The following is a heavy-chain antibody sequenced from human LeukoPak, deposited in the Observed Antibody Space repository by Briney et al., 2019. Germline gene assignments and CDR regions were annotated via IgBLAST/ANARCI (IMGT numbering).Heavy chain of an antibody. J-gene: IGHJ4*02. D-gene: IGHD5-24*01. CDR1: GGSISSHY. CDR2: IYYSGST. V-gene: IGHV4-59*11. CDR3: ARDPHRDGYND. Sequence: SETLSLTCTVSGGSISSHYWSWIQQPPGKGLEWIGYIYYSGSTNYNPSLKSRVTISVDTSKNQFSLKLSSVTAADTAVYYCARDPHRDGYNDWGQGTLVTVSS.